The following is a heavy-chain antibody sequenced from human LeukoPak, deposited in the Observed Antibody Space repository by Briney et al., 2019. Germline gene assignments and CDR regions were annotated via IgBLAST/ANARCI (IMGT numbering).Heavy chain of an antibody. D-gene: IGHD3-3*01. CDR2: ISSSSSYI. J-gene: IGHJ3*02. Sequence: GGSLRLSCAASGFTFSSYSMNWVRQAPGKGLEWVSSISSSSSYIYYADSVKGRFTISRDNAKNSLYLQMNSLRAEDTAVYYWARDTQWLLSPDDAFDIWGQGTMVTVSS. CDR3: ARDTQWLLSPDDAFDI. V-gene: IGHV3-21*01. CDR1: GFTFSSYS.